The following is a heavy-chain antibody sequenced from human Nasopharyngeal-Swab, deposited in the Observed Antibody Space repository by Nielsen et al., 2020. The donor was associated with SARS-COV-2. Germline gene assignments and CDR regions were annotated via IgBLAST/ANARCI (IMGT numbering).Heavy chain of an antibody. CDR3: AKDHRGSYRGTEYFQH. Sequence: GESLKISCAASGFTFSSYWMSWVRQAPGKGLEWVANIKQDGSEKYYADSVKGRFTISRDNSKNTLYLQMNSLRAEDTAVYYCAKDHRGSYRGTEYFQHWGQGTLVTVSS. V-gene: IGHV3-7*01. D-gene: IGHD1-26*01. J-gene: IGHJ1*01. CDR2: IKQDGSEK. CDR1: GFTFSSYW.